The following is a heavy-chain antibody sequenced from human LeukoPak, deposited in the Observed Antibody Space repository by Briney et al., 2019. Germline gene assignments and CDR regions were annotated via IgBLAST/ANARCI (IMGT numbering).Heavy chain of an antibody. V-gene: IGHV4-59*08. J-gene: IGHJ4*02. CDR2: IYDSGST. CDR1: GGSISGYY. Sequence: SETLSLTCTVSGGSISGYYWSWIRQPPGKGLEWIGYIYDSGSTKYSPSLKSRVTISVDTSKNQFSLKLSSVTAADTAVYYCARQNALWGQGTLVTVSS. CDR3: ARQNAL.